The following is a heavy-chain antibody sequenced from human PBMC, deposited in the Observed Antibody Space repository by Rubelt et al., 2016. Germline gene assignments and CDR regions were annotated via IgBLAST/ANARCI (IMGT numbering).Heavy chain of an antibody. V-gene: IGHV1-18*01. D-gene: IGHD1-1*01. J-gene: IGHJ3*02. CDR1: GYTFPSYG. CDR3: ARDQLALYAFDI. Sequence: QVQLVQSGAEVKKPGASVKVSCKASGYTFPSYGISWVRRAPGQGLEGMGWISAYDGNTNYAQKLQGRVTMTTDTSTGTAYMELRSLRSDDTAVYFCARDQLALYAFDIWGQGTMVTVSS. CDR2: ISAYDGNT.